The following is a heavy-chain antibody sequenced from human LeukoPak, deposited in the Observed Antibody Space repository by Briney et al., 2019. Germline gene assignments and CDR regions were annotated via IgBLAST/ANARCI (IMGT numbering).Heavy chain of an antibody. CDR3: ARAILGVGFEY. CDR1: GGSLSSSNW. Sequence: SETLSLTCDVSGGSLSSSNWWNWVRQPPGKGLEWIGYMHYTESTNYNPSLKSRVTISVDTSKNQFSLKLTSVTAADTAVYYCARAILGVGFEYWGQGTLVTVSS. CDR2: MHYTEST. V-gene: IGHV4-4*02. J-gene: IGHJ4*02. D-gene: IGHD3-16*01.